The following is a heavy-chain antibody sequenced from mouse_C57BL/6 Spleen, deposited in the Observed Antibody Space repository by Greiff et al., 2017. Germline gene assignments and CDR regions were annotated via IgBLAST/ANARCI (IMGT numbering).Heavy chain of an antibody. V-gene: IGHV1-22*01. J-gene: IGHJ2*01. Sequence: EVQLQQSGPELVKPGASVKMSCKASGYTFTDYNMHWVKQSHGKSLEWIGYINPNNGGTSYNQKFKGKATLTVNKSSSTAYMELRSLTSEDSAVYYCASSANWDYFDYWGQGTTLTVSS. CDR2: INPNNGGT. CDR1: GYTFTDYN. D-gene: IGHD4-1*01. CDR3: ASSANWDYFDY.